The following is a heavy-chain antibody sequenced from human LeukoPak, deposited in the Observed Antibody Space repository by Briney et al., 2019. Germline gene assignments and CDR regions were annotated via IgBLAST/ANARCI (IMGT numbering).Heavy chain of an antibody. CDR2: IIPILGIA. V-gene: IGHV1-69*04. Sequence: SVKVSCKASGGTFSSYAISWVRQAPGQGLEWMGRIIPILGIANYAQKFQGRVTITADKSTSAAYMELSSLRSEDTAVYYCAREYGGSYYYGMDVWGQGTTVTVSS. J-gene: IGHJ6*02. D-gene: IGHD4-23*01. CDR3: AREYGGSYYYGMDV. CDR1: GGTFSSYA.